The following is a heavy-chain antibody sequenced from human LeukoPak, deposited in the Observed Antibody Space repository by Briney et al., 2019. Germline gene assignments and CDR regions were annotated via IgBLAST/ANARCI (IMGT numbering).Heavy chain of an antibody. D-gene: IGHD6-13*01. CDR2: IRYDGSNK. Sequence: PGRSLRLSCAASEFTFSSYGMHWVRQAPGKGLEWVAFIRYDGSNKYYADSVKGRFTISRDNSKNTLYLQMNSLRAEDTAVYYCAKDPDGDSSSWPYYFDYWGQGTLVTVSS. V-gene: IGHV3-30*02. CDR1: EFTFSSYG. J-gene: IGHJ4*02. CDR3: AKDPDGDSSSWPYYFDY.